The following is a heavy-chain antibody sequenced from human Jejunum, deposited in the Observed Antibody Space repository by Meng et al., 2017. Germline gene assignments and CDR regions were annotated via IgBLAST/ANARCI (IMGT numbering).Heavy chain of an antibody. D-gene: IGHD4-11*01. V-gene: IGHV4-30-4*01. J-gene: IGHJ4*02. CDR3: ARGNYFSSHDY. CDR2: IQYSKTT. Sequence: QVQLQQSGPGLVKPSQTLSLTRTVSGCSITSNDYYCSWIRQPPRRGLEWSGFIQYSKTTYYSPSLKSRVTISTDTSQKQCSLEVSSVTAADSAVYYCARGNYFSSHDYWGQGTLVTVSS. CDR1: GCSITSNDYY.